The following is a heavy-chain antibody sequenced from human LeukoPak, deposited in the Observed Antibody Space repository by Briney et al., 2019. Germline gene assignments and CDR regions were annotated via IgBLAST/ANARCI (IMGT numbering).Heavy chain of an antibody. CDR1: GGTFSSYA. J-gene: IGHJ3*02. CDR3: ARDAIAAVYNAFDI. D-gene: IGHD6-13*01. Sequence: ASVKVSCKASGGTFSSYAIRWVRQAPGQGLEWMGRIIPIFGTANYAQKFQGRVTITTDESTSTAYMELSSLRSEDTAVYYGARDAIAAVYNAFDIWSQGTRVTVSS. CDR2: IIPIFGTA. V-gene: IGHV1-69*05.